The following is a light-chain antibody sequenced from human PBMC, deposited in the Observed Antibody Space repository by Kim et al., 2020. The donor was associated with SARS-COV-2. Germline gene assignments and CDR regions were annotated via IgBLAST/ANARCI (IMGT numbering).Light chain of an antibody. CDR2: DAS. V-gene: IGKV1-33*01. CDR1: HDISHS. Sequence: DIQMTQSPSSLSASIGDRVTINCQASHDISHSLNWYQQKPGRAPKVLIYDASNLATGVPTRFIGSGSGTHFTLTISSLQPEDIATYHCQQFDSVPLSFGGGTKVDIK. J-gene: IGKJ4*01. CDR3: QQFDSVPLS.